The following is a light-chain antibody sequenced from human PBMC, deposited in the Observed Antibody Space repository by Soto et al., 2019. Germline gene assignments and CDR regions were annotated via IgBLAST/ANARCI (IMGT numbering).Light chain of an antibody. CDR3: QPRSNCLT. J-gene: IGKJ4*01. V-gene: IGKV3-11*01. CDR2: DAS. Sequence: EIVLTQSPATPSLSPGERATLSCRASQSVSSYLAWYQQKPGQAPRLLIYDASNRATGIPARFSGSGSGTDFALTISSLEPEDLAVYYCQPRSNCLTCGGGTKVEIK. CDR1: QSVSSY.